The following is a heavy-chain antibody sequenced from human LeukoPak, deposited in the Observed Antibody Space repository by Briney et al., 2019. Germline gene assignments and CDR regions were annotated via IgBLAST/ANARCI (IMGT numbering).Heavy chain of an antibody. CDR2: INQDGSAK. CDR1: GFTFSNYW. CDR3: ARDMDV. Sequence: GGSLRLSCAASGFTFSNYWMTWVRQAPGKGLEWVANINQDGSAKFCVDSVKGRFTISRDNARNSLSLQMNSLRAEDTAVYFCARDMDVRGQGTTVTVSS. J-gene: IGHJ6*02. V-gene: IGHV3-7*04.